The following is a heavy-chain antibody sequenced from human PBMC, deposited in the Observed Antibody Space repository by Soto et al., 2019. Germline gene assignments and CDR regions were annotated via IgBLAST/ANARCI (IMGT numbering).Heavy chain of an antibody. CDR2: VYYSGTT. D-gene: IGHD4-17*01. CDR1: GGSVSDKTYY. CDR3: ARTTAVPNTLRSRYFFDY. J-gene: IGHJ4*02. V-gene: IGHV4-61*01. Sequence: PSETLSLTCSVSGGSVSDKTYYWSWIRQPPGKRLEWIGYVYYSGTTNYNPSPKSRVTISVDLYKNRFSLRLSSVTTADTALYYCARTTAVPNTLRSRYFFDYWGQGTLVTVSS.